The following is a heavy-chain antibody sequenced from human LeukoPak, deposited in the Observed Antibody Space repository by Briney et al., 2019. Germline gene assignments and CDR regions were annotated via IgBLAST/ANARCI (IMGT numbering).Heavy chain of an antibody. V-gene: IGHV5-51*01. J-gene: IGHJ4*02. CDR3: ARHKGGGYSGYDPYFDY. Sequence: GESLKISCKGSGYSFTSYWIGWVRQMPGRGLEWMGIIYPGDSDTRYSPSFQGQVTISADKSISTAYLQWSSLKASDTAMYYCARHKGGGYSGYDPYFDYWGQGTLVTVSS. D-gene: IGHD5-12*01. CDR1: GYSFTSYW. CDR2: IYPGDSDT.